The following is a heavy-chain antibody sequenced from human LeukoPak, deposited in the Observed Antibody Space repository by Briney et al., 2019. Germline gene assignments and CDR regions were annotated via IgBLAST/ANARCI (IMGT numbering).Heavy chain of an antibody. V-gene: IGHV3-23*01. CDR3: AKDFVGVLPVTFDY. CDR2: ISTSGDST. D-gene: IGHD1-26*01. Sequence: GGSLRLSCVASGFTFSSCAMGWVRQAPGKGLEWVSGISTSGDSTYYADSVRGRFTISRDNSKNTLYLQMDSLRAEDTAIYYCAKDFVGVLPVTFDYWGQGTLVTVSS. J-gene: IGHJ4*02. CDR1: GFTFSSCA.